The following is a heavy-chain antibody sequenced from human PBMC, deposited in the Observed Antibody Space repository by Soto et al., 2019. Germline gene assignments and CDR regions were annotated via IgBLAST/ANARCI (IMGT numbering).Heavy chain of an antibody. CDR2: IYYSGST. CDR1: GGSISSYY. Sequence: LETLSLTCTVSGGSISSYYWSWIRQPPGKGLEWIGYIYYSGSTNYNPSLKSRVTISVDTSKNQFSLKLSSVTAADTAVYYCARRTTVTTSGFDYWGQGTLVTVSS. CDR3: ARRTTVTTSGFDY. J-gene: IGHJ4*02. V-gene: IGHV4-59*08. D-gene: IGHD4-17*01.